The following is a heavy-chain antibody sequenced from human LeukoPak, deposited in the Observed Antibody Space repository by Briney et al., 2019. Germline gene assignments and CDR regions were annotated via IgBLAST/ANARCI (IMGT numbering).Heavy chain of an antibody. D-gene: IGHD3-22*01. CDR3: ARGGTYYYDSSGYYEALDY. CDR2: ISAYNGNT. J-gene: IGHJ4*02. Sequence: ASVKVSCKASGYTFTSYGISWVRQAPGQGLEWMGWISAYNGNTNYAQKLQGRVTMTTDTSTSIAYMELRSLRSDDTAVYYCARGGTYYYDSSGYYEALDYWGQGTLVTVSS. CDR1: GYTFTSYG. V-gene: IGHV1-18*01.